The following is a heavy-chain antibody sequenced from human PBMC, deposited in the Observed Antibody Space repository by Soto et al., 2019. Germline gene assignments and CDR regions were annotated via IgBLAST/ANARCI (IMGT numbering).Heavy chain of an antibody. CDR2: ISGSGSTT. V-gene: IGHV3-23*01. Sequence: VQLLESGGGLVQPGGSLRLSCEASGFSFNNHAMTWVRQAPGKGLEWVSGISGSGSTTHYADSVKGRITISRDNSKDTLYLQMNRLRPEDTAVYYCAKARLTLTMVAVGAFEFWGLGTMVTVSS. CDR3: AKARLTLTMVAVGAFEF. CDR1: GFSFNNHA. J-gene: IGHJ3*01. D-gene: IGHD3-10*01.